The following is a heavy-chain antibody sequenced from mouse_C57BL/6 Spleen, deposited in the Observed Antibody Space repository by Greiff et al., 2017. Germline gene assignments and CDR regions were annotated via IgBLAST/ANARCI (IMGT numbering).Heavy chain of an antibody. D-gene: IGHD2-5*01. CDR2: IYPGDGDT. Sequence: QVQLKESGAELVKPGASVKISCKASGYAFSSYWMTWVKQRPGKGLEWIGQIYPGDGDTNYNGKFKGKATLTADKSSSTAYMQLSSLTSEDSAVYFCERAYDSNYDWYFDVWGTGTTVTVSS. CDR3: ERAYDSNYDWYFDV. CDR1: GYAFSSYW. J-gene: IGHJ1*03. V-gene: IGHV1-80*01.